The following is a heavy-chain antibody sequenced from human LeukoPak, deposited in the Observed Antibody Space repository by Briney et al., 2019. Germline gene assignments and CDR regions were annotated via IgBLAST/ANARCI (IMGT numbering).Heavy chain of an antibody. Sequence: SETLSLTCTVSGGSFSSSSYYWGWIRQPPGKGLEWIGNNYYRGNTYYSPSLKSRVPISVDTSRNQFSLKLSSVTAADTAVYYCARDLYSNYVYYFDYWGQGTLVTVPS. CDR1: GGSFSSSSYY. CDR2: NYYRGNT. CDR3: ARDLYSNYVYYFDY. J-gene: IGHJ4*02. V-gene: IGHV4-39*02. D-gene: IGHD4-11*01.